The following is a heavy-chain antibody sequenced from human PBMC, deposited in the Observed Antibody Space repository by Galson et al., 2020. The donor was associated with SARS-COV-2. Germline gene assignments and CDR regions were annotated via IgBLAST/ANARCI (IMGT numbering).Heavy chain of an antibody. V-gene: IGHV3-11*01. Sequence: TGGSLRLSCAASGFTFSDYYMSWIRQAPGKGLEWVSYISSSGSTIYYADSVKGRFTISRDNAKNSLYLQMNSLRAEDTAVYYCARDGRAGGDLRPYYYYGMDVWGQGTTVTVSS. CDR2: ISSSGSTI. CDR1: GFTFSDYY. CDR3: ARDGRAGGDLRPYYYYGMDV. J-gene: IGHJ6*02. D-gene: IGHD2-21*02.